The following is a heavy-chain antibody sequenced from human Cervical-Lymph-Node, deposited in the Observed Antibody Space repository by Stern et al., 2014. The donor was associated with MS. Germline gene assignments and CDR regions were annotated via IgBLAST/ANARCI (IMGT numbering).Heavy chain of an antibody. CDR2: LFSNDEK. J-gene: IGHJ6*02. CDR3: ARWEWLLLGYGMDV. V-gene: IGHV2-26*01. D-gene: IGHD3-3*01. Sequence: QITLKESGPVLVKPTETLTLTCTVSGFSLSNARMGVSWIRQPPGKALEWLAHLFSNDEKSYSTSLKSRLTISKDTSKSQVVLTMTNMDPVDTATYYCARWEWLLLGYGMDVWGQGTTVTVSS. CDR1: GFSLSNARMG.